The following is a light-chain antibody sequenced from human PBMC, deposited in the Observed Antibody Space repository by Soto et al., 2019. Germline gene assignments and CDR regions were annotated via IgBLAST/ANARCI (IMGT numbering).Light chain of an antibody. J-gene: IGKJ1*01. CDR1: QSVSSY. V-gene: IGKV3-11*01. CDR3: QQRANWALT. Sequence: EIVLTQSPATLSLSPGERATLSCRASQSVSSYFAWYQQKPGQAPRLLIYDASNRATGIPARFSGSGSGTAFTLTLCSLEPEDFAVYYCQQRANWALTFGQGTRVEIK. CDR2: DAS.